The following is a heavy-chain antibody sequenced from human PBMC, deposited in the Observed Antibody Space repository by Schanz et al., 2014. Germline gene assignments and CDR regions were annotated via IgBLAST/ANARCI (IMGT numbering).Heavy chain of an antibody. CDR1: GITFSGYS. D-gene: IGHD6-6*01. J-gene: IGHJ5*02. V-gene: IGHV3-48*01. CDR3: ARGSSASLSRVWFDL. CDR2: ISGSSSTK. Sequence: EVQLVESGGGLVKPGGSLRLSCAASGITFSGYSMNWVRQAPGKGLEWVSYISGSSSTKYYADSVKGRFTISRDNGKKSLYLQMNSLRAEDTAVYFCARGSSASLSRVWFDLWGQGTLVTVSS.